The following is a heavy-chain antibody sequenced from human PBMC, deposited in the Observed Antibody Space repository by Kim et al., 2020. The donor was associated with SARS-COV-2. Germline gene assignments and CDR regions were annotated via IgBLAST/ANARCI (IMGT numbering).Heavy chain of an antibody. J-gene: IGHJ4*02. D-gene: IGHD3-3*01. V-gene: IGHV3-7*03. CDR3: AREVDDFWSGYLDY. CDR1: GFTFSSYW. CDR2: IKQDGSEK. Sequence: GGSLRLSCAASGFTFSSYWMSWVRQAPGKGLEWVANIKQDGSEKYYVDSVKGRFTISRDNAKNSLYLQMNSLRAEDTAVYYCAREVDDFWSGYLDYWGQGTLVTVSS.